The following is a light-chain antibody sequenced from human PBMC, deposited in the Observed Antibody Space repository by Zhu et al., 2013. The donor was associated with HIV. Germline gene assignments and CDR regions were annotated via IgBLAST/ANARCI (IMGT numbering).Light chain of an antibody. CDR1: QSVSSSY. Sequence: DIVLTQSPGTLSLSPGERATLSCRASQSVSSSYLAWYQQKAGQAPRLLIYGASNRATGIPDRFSGSGSGTDFTLTISRLEPEDFAVYYCQQYGSSPSMYTFGQGTKLEIK. CDR3: QQYGSSPSMYT. CDR2: GAS. J-gene: IGKJ2*01. V-gene: IGKV3-20*01.